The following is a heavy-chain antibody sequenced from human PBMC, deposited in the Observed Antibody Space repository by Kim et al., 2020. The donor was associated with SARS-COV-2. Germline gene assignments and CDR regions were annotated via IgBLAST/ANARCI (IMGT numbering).Heavy chain of an antibody. J-gene: IGHJ5*02. CDR3: ARTPGWDYDYVWGSYRSP. Sequence: GGSLRLSCAASGFTVSSNYMSWVRQAPGKGLEWVSVIYSGGSTYYADSAKGRFTISRDNSKNTLYLQMNSLRAEDTAVYYCARTPGWDYDYVWGSYRSPWGQGTLVTVSS. V-gene: IGHV3-66*01. CDR1: GFTVSSNY. CDR2: IYSGGST. D-gene: IGHD3-16*02.